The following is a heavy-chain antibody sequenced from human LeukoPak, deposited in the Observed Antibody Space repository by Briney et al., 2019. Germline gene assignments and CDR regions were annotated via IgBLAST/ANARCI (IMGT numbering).Heavy chain of an antibody. J-gene: IGHJ5*02. Sequence: SETLSLTCTVSGGSISSSSYYWGWIRQPPGKGLEWIGSIYYSGSTYYNPSLKSRVTTSVDTSKNQFSLKLSSVTAAGTAVYYCARVRVVVPAAIAYNWFDPWGQGTLVTVSS. V-gene: IGHV4-39*07. CDR3: ARVRVVVPAAIAYNWFDP. CDR2: IYYSGST. CDR1: GGSISSSSYY. D-gene: IGHD2-2*02.